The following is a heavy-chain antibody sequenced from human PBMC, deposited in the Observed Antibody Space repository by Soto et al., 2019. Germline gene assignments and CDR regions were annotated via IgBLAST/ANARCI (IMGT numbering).Heavy chain of an antibody. Sequence: SETLSLTCDVSGVSIDSSYWWGWVRQPPGKGLEWIGYIYYSGSTNYNPSLKSRVTISVDTSKNQFSLKLSSVTAADTAVYYCARDRPLYCDILTAQAYYYYGMDVCGQGTSVPVSS. V-gene: IGHV4-59*01. CDR2: IYYSGST. D-gene: IGHD3-9*01. J-gene: IGHJ6*02. CDR1: GVSIDSSYW. CDR3: ARDRPLYCDILTAQAYYYYGMDV.